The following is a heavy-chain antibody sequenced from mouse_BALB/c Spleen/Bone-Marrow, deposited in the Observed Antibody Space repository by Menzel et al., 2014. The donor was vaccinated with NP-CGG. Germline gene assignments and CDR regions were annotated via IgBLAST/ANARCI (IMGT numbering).Heavy chain of an antibody. CDR3: ARWLLPYGLDY. CDR1: GFNIKDTY. J-gene: IGHJ4*01. CDR2: IDPANGNT. Sequence: EVQLQQSGAELVKPGASVKLSCTASGFNIKDTYMHWVKQRPEQGLEWIGRIDPANGNTKYDPKFQGKATTTADTSSNTAYLQLSSLTSEDTAVYYCARWLLPYGLDYWGQGTSVTVSS. V-gene: IGHV14-3*02. D-gene: IGHD2-3*01.